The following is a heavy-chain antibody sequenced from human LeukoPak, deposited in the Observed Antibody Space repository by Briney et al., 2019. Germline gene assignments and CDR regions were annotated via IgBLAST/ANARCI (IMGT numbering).Heavy chain of an antibody. CDR1: GGTFSSYA. D-gene: IGHD3-3*01. V-gene: IGHV1-69*01. CDR3: ARGGLWSGDYYYYYYMDV. Sequence: SVKVSCKASGGTFSSYAISWVRQAPGQGLEWMGGIIPIFGTANYAQKFQGRVTITADESTSTAYMELSSLRSEDTAVYYCARGGLWSGDYYYYYYMDVWGKGTTVTVSS. J-gene: IGHJ6*03. CDR2: IIPIFGTA.